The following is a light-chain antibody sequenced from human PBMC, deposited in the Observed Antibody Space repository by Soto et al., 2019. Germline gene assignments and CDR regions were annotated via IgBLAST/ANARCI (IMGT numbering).Light chain of an antibody. CDR2: GAS. CDR1: QGIGNT. CDR3: LQDINYPWT. V-gene: IGKV1-6*01. Sequence: AIPMTQSPSSMSASVGDRVTISCRASQGIGNTLGWYQQKPGKPPKVLIDGASNLQSGVPPSFSGSGSGTEFTLAISCLQPEDSATYYFLQDINYPWTFGHWTNVEIK. J-gene: IGKJ1*01.